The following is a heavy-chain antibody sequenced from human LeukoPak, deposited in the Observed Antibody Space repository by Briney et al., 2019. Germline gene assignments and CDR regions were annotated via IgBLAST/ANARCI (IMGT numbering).Heavy chain of an antibody. D-gene: IGHD2-21*02. CDR3: AKPRLAYCGGDCYYFDY. CDR1: GFTFSSYA. J-gene: IGHJ4*02. V-gene: IGHV3-23*01. Sequence: GGSLRLSCAASGFTFSSYAMSWVRHAPGKGLEWVSAISGSGGSTYYADSVKGRFTISRDNSKNTLYLQMNSLRAEDTAVYYCAKPRLAYCGGDCYYFDYWGQGTLVTVSS. CDR2: ISGSGGST.